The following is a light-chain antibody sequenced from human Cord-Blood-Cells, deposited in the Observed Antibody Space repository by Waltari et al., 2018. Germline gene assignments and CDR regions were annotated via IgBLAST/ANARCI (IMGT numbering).Light chain of an antibody. CDR1: NIGSKR. J-gene: IGLJ2*01. CDR2: YDS. V-gene: IGLV3-21*04. CDR3: QVWDSSSDPRVV. Sequence: SYVLTQPPSVSVAPGKTARITCGGNNIGSKRVHWYQQKPGQAPVLVIYYDSDRPSGIPERFSGSNSGNTATLTISRVEAGDEADYYCQVWDSSSDPRVVFGGGTKLTVL.